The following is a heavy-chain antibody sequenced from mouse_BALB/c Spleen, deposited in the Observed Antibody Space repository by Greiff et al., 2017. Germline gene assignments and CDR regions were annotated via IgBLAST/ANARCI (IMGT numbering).Heavy chain of an antibody. CDR1: GFTFSNYW. Sequence: EVKVEESGGGLVQPGGSMKLSCVASGFTFSNYWMNWVRQSPEKGLEWVAEIRLKSNNYATHYAESVKGRFTISRDDSKSSVYLQMNNLRAEDTGIYYCTRPIYYGNYGFAYWGQGTLVTVSA. J-gene: IGHJ3*01. V-gene: IGHV6-6*02. D-gene: IGHD2-1*01. CDR2: IRLKSNNYAT. CDR3: TRPIYYGNYGFAY.